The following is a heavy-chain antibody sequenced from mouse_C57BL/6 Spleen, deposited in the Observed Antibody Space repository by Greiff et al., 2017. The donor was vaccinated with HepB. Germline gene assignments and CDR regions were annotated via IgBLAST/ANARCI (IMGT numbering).Heavy chain of an antibody. J-gene: IGHJ2*01. CDR3: ARSDELLRSGDYFDY. CDR1: GYTFTSYW. Sequence: VQLQQSGAELAKPGASVKLSCKASGYTFTSYWMHWVKQRPGQGLEWIGYINPSSGYTKYNQTFKDKATLTADKSSSTAYMQLSSLTYEDSAVYYCARSDELLRSGDYFDYWGQGTTLTVSS. D-gene: IGHD1-1*01. CDR2: INPSSGYT. V-gene: IGHV1-7*01.